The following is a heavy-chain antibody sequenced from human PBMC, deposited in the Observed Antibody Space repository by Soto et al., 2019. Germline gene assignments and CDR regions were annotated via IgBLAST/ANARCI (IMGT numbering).Heavy chain of an antibody. V-gene: IGHV3-23*01. CDR1: EFTFRSYA. CDR2: ITDSGSDT. D-gene: IGHD1-26*01. Sequence: GGSLRLSCAASEFTFRSYAMSWVRQSPGKGLEWVSAITDSGSDTYHADSVKGRFTISRDNSKNTLYMQMNSLKAEDTAVYYCVKGSTTSRPYYFDHWGQGTLVTVSS. CDR3: VKGSTTSRPYYFDH. J-gene: IGHJ4*02.